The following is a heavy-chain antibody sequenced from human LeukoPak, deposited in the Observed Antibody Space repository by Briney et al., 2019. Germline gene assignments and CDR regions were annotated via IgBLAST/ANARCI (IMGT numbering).Heavy chain of an antibody. CDR2: IRSDGSNT. V-gene: IGHV3-30*02. CDR3: AIIPLGGRFDY. CDR1: GFTVSNNY. Sequence: PGGSLRLSCAASGFTVSNNYMSWVRQAPGKGLEWVAFIRSDGSNTYYGDSVKGRFTISRDNSKKILHLQMNSLRPGDTALYYCAIIPLGGRFDYWGQGTLVIVSS. D-gene: IGHD3-10*01. J-gene: IGHJ4*02.